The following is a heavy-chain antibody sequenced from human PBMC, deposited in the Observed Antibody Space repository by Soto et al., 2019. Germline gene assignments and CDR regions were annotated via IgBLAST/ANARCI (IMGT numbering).Heavy chain of an antibody. CDR3: ARRLYYDSSGFEGGGMDV. CDR2: IYYSGST. Sequence: PSETLSLTCTVSGGSISTSNWWSWVRQPPGKGLEWIGSIYYSGSTYYNPSLKSRVTISVDTSKNQFSLKLSSVTAADTAVYYCARRLYYDSSGFEGGGMDVWGQGTTVTVS. D-gene: IGHD3-22*01. V-gene: IGHV4-39*01. CDR1: GGSISTSNW. J-gene: IGHJ6*02.